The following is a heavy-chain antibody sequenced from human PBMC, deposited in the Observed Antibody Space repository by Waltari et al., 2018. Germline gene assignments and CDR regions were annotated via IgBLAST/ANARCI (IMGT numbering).Heavy chain of an antibody. D-gene: IGHD3-10*01. CDR1: GGSISSGSYY. CDR2: IYTSGST. J-gene: IGHJ3*02. CDR3: ASRSEGSYYNVGAFDI. Sequence: QVQLQESGPGLVKPSQTLSLTCTVSGGSISSGSYYWSWIRQPAGKGLEWIGYIYTSGSTNYNPSLKSRVTISVDTSKNQFSLKLSSVTAADTAVYYCASRSEGSYYNVGAFDIWGQGTMVTVSS. V-gene: IGHV4-61*09.